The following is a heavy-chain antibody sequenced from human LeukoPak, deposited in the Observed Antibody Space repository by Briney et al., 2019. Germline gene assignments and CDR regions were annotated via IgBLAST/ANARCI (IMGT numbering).Heavy chain of an antibody. CDR1: GFTFSNAW. CDR3: TSFRGYYDSSGYGVY. Sequence: GGSLRLSCAASGFTFSNAWMSWVRQAPGKGLEWVGRIRSKANSYATAYAASVKGRFTISRDDSKNTAYLQMNSLKTEDTAVYYCTSFRGYYDSSGYGVYWGQGTLVTVSS. D-gene: IGHD3-22*01. V-gene: IGHV3-73*01. CDR2: IRSKANSYAT. J-gene: IGHJ4*02.